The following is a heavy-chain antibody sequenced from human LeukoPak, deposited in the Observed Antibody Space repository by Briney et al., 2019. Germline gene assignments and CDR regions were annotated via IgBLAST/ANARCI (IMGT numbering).Heavy chain of an antibody. V-gene: IGHV3-21*01. Sequence: GGSLRLSCAASGFTFSSYGVNWVRQAPGKGLEWVSSISSSSSYIYYADSVKGRFTISRDNAKNSLYLQMNSLRAEDTAVYYCARDLWLGLDYWGQGTLVTVSS. CDR2: ISSSSSYI. J-gene: IGHJ4*02. CDR3: ARDLWLGLDY. CDR1: GFTFSSYG. D-gene: IGHD6-19*01.